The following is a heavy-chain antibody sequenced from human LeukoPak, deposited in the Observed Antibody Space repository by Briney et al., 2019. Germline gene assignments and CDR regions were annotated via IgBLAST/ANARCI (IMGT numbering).Heavy chain of an antibody. CDR3: ARGDCSGGSCYFDY. J-gene: IGHJ4*02. CDR2: INWNGGST. V-gene: IGHV3-20*04. Sequence: GGSLRLSCAASGFTFDDYGMSWVRQAPGKGLEWGSGINWNGGSTGYADSVKGRFTISRDNAKNSLYLQMNSLRAEDTALYYCARGDCSGGSCYFDYWGQGTLVTVSS. D-gene: IGHD2-15*01. CDR1: GFTFDDYG.